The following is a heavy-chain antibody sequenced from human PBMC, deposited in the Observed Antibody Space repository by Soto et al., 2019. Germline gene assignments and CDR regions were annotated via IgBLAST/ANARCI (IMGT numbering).Heavy chain of an antibody. D-gene: IGHD4-17*01. Sequence: ASVKVSCKASGYTFTGYYMHWVRQAPGQGLEWMGWINPNSGGTNYAQKFQGWVTMTRDTSISTAYMELSRLRSDDTAVYYCARQDGDYVGYFQHWGQGTLVTVSS. CDR3: ARQDGDYVGYFQH. V-gene: IGHV1-2*04. CDR1: GYTFTGYY. J-gene: IGHJ1*01. CDR2: INPNSGGT.